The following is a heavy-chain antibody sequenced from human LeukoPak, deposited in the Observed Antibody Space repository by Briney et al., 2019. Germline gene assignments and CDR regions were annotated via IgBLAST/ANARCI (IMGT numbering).Heavy chain of an antibody. Sequence: PGGSLRLSCAASGFSFSSCAMGWVRQAPGKGPDWVSSISGGADSTYYADSVKGRFTISRDNSKNTLYLQMNSLRAEDTAVYYCAAALSLRAGTFDYWGQGTLVTVSS. D-gene: IGHD6-13*01. CDR1: GFSFSSCA. V-gene: IGHV3-23*01. J-gene: IGHJ4*02. CDR3: AAALSLRAGTFDY. CDR2: ISGGADST.